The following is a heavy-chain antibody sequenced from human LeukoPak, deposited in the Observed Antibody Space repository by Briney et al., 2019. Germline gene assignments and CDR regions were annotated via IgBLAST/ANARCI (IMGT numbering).Heavy chain of an antibody. V-gene: IGHV3-21*01. CDR1: GFTFSSYA. Sequence: GGSLRLSCAASGFTFSSYAMSWVRQAPGKGLEWVSSISSSSSYIYYADSVKGRFTISRDNAKNSLYLQMNSLRAEDTAVYYCARAPEWYYFDYWGQGTLVTVSS. CDR2: ISSSSSYI. D-gene: IGHD2-8*01. CDR3: ARAPEWYYFDY. J-gene: IGHJ4*02.